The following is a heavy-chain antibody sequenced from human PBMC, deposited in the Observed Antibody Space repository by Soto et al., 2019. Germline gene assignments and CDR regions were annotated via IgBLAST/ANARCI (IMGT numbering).Heavy chain of an antibody. D-gene: IGHD5-12*01. CDR2: IVVGSGNT. Sequence: QMQLVQSGPEVKKPGTSVKVSCKASGLTFTSSAVQWALQDRGQRLEWIGWIVVGSGNTNYAQKFQERVTITRDMSTSTAYMELSSLRSEDTAVYYCAAEMATMTYWGQGTLVTVSS. CDR3: AAEMATMTY. V-gene: IGHV1-58*01. J-gene: IGHJ4*02. CDR1: GLTFTSSA.